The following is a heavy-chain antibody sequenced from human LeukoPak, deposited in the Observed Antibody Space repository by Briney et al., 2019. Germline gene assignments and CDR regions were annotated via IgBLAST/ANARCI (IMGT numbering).Heavy chain of an antibody. CDR2: ISYDGSNK. V-gene: IGHV3-30-3*02. D-gene: IGHD4/OR15-4a*01. J-gene: IGHJ4*02. CDR3: AKDRSDTTMVYNFDY. Sequence: GGSLRLSCAASGFTFSSYAMHWVRQAPGKGLEWVAVISYDGSNKYYADSVKGRFTISRDNSKNTLYLQMNSLRAEDTAVYYCAKDRSDTTMVYNFDYWGQGTLVTVSS. CDR1: GFTFSSYA.